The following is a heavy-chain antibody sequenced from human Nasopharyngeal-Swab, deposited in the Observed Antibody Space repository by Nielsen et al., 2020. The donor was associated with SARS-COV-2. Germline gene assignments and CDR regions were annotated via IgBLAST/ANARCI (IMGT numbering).Heavy chain of an antibody. CDR2: IRSKAYGETT. D-gene: IGHD3-22*01. CDR3: TFDSSGYYPHDAFDI. J-gene: IGHJ3*02. CDR1: GFTFGDYA. V-gene: IGHV3-49*04. Sequence: GGSLRLSCTASGFTFGDYAMSWVRQAPGTGLEWVGFIRSKAYGETTEYAASVKGRFTISRDDSKSIAYLQMNSLKTEDTAVYYCTFDSSGYYPHDAFDIWGQGTMVTVSS.